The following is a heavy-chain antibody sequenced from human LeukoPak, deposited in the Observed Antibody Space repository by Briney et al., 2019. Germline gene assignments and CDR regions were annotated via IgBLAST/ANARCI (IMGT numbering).Heavy chain of an antibody. D-gene: IGHD3-16*01. CDR2: IYSGGST. V-gene: IGHV3-66*01. CDR3: ARCLGSHENEDAFDI. J-gene: IGHJ3*02. Sequence: GGSLRLSCAASGFTVSSNYMSWVRQAPGKGLEWVSVIYSGGSTYYADSVKGRFTISRDNSKNTLYLQMNSLRAEDTAVYYCARCLGSHENEDAFDIWGQGTMVTVSS. CDR1: GFTVSSNY.